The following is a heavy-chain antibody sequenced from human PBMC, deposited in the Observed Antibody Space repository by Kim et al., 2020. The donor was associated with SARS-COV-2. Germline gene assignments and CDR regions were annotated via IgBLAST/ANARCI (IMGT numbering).Heavy chain of an antibody. Sequence: GGSLRLSCAASGFTFSSYAMHWVRQAPGKGLEWVAVISYDGSNKYYADSVKGRFTISRDNSKNTLYLQMNSLRAEDTAVYYCARSPGIAVADWYFDLWGR. D-gene: IGHD6-19*01. CDR1: GFTFSSYA. CDR2: ISYDGSNK. J-gene: IGHJ2*01. CDR3: ARSPGIAVADWYFDL. V-gene: IGHV3-30-3*01.